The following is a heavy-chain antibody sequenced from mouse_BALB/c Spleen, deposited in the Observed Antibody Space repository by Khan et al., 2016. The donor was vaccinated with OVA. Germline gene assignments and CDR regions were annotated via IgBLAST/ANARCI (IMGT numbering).Heavy chain of an antibody. D-gene: IGHD3-3*01. CDR2: ITSGGSF. Sequence: EVQLQESGPGLVKPSQSLSLTCSVTGYSITSGYYWNWIRQFPGNKLEWLGYITSGGSFIYTPSLKNRISFSRDTSNTPFFLKLNSVTPADTATFYWARAGRWLDYRGEGTLVTVSA. CDR1: GYSITSGYY. V-gene: IGHV3-6*02. CDR3: ARAGRWLDY. J-gene: IGHJ3*01.